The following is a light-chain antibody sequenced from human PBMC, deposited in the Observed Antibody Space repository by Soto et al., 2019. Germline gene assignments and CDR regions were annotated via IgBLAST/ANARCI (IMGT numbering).Light chain of an antibody. J-gene: IGKJ1*01. CDR3: QQSDSSPRT. CDR2: AAS. CDR1: QSVSRY. V-gene: IGKV3-11*01. Sequence: IVLTQSPATLPLSPGERPTLPCRATQSVSRYLDWYQQKPGQAPRLLIYAASSWASGIPSNFSGSGSGTDFTLTISSLEPEDFAIYYCQQSDSSPRTFGQGTRVEIK.